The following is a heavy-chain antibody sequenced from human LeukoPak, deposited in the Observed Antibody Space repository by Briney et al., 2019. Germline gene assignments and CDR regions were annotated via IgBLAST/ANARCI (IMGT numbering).Heavy chain of an antibody. V-gene: IGHV3-21*01. CDR3: ARERVLLWFGESPDAFDI. CDR2: ISSSSSYI. Sequence: GGSLRLSCAASGFTFSSYSMNWVRQAPGKGLEWVSSISSSSSYIYYADSVKGRFTISRDNAKNSLYLQMNSLRAEDTAVYYCARERVLLWFGESPDAFDIWGQGIMVTVSS. D-gene: IGHD3-10*01. CDR1: GFTFSSYS. J-gene: IGHJ3*02.